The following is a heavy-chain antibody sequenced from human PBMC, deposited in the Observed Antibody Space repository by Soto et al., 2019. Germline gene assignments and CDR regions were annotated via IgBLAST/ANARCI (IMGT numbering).Heavy chain of an antibody. V-gene: IGHV4-39*01. Sequence: QLQLQESGPGLVKPSETLSLTCTVSGGSISSSSYYWGWIRQPPGKGLEWIGSIYYSGSTYYNPSLKSRVTLSVDTSKNQFSLKLSSVTAADTAVYYCARHRTSYYFDYWGQGTLVTVSS. CDR3: ARHRTSYYFDY. J-gene: IGHJ4*02. CDR2: IYYSGST. CDR1: GGSISSSSYY.